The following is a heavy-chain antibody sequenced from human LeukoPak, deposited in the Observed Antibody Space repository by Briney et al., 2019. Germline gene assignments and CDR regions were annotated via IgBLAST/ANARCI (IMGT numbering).Heavy chain of an antibody. CDR2: IYGSGRT. J-gene: IGHJ4*02. CDR3: VVSPSQDFFDY. V-gene: IGHV4-4*09. Sequence: PSETLSLTCTVSGGSISSHYLNWIRQPPGKGLEWIGYIYGSGRTNYNPSLKSRVTMSVDTSKSQFSLRLSSVTAADTAVYYCVVSPSQDFFDYWGQGPLVTVSS. CDR1: GGSISSHY.